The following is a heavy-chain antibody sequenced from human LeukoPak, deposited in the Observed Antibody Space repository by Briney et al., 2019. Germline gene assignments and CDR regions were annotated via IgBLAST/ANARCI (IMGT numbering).Heavy chain of an antibody. CDR2: ISSSGSTI. V-gene: IGHV3-11*04. J-gene: IGHJ4*02. D-gene: IGHD5-24*01. CDR3: AREPPILRWLQQLDY. CDR1: GFTFSDYY. Sequence: GGSLRLSCAASGFTFSDYYMSLIRQAPGKGLEWVSYISSSGSTIYYADSVKGRFTISRDNAKNSLYLQMNSLRAEDTAVYYCAREPPILRWLQQLDYWGQGTLVTVSS.